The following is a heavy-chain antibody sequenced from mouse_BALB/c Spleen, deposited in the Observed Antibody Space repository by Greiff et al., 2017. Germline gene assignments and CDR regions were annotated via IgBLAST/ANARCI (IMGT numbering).Heavy chain of an antibody. D-gene: IGHD3-1*01. CDR3: AREARATGYAMDY. Sequence: QLQQSGPELVKPGASVKMSCKASGYTFTSYVMHWVKQKPGQGLEWIGYINPYNDGTKYNEKFKGKATLTSDKSSSTAYMELSSLTSEDSAVYYCAREARATGYAMDYWDQGTSVTVSS. CDR2: INPYNDGT. CDR1: GYTFTSYV. J-gene: IGHJ4*01. V-gene: IGHV1-14*01.